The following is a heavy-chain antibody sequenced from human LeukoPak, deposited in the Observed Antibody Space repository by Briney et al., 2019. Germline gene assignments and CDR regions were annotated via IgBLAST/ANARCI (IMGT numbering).Heavy chain of an antibody. Sequence: GGSLRLSCAASGFTFSTYAMNWVRQAPGKGLEWVTGGSGSGTSTHYADSVKGRFTISRDNSKKTLYLQMNSLRVEDTAVYYCAREGRIAARRTYYFDYWGQGTLVTVSS. D-gene: IGHD6-6*01. CDR2: GSGSGTST. J-gene: IGHJ4*02. V-gene: IGHV3-23*01. CDR1: GFTFSTYA. CDR3: AREGRIAARRTYYFDY.